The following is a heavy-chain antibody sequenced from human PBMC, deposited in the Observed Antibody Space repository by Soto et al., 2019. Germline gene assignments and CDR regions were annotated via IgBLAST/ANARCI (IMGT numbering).Heavy chain of an antibody. J-gene: IGHJ5*02. V-gene: IGHV3-30-3*01. CDR2: ISYDGSNK. Sequence: GESLKISCAASGFTFSSYAMHWVRQAPGKGLEWVAVISYDGSNKYYADSVKGRFTISRDNSKNTLYLQMNSLRAEDTAVYYCARDALRFLEWLFQVNWFDPWGQGTLVTVSS. CDR1: GFTFSSYA. CDR3: ARDALRFLEWLFQVNWFDP. D-gene: IGHD3-3*01.